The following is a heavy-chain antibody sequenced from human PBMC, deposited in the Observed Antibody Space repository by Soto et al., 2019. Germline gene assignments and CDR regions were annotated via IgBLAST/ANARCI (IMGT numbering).Heavy chain of an antibody. Sequence: ASVKVSCKASGYTFTSYGISWVRQAPGQGLEWMGWISAYNGNTNYAQKLQGRVTMTTDTSTITAYMELRSLRSDDTAVYYCARDECSSTSCYGSYNWFDPWGQGTLVTVSS. V-gene: IGHV1-18*01. CDR1: GYTFTSYG. D-gene: IGHD2-2*01. J-gene: IGHJ5*02. CDR2: ISAYNGNT. CDR3: ARDECSSTSCYGSYNWFDP.